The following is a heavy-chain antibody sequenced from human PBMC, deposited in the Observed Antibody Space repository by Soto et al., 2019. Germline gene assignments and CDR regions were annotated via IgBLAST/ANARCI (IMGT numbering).Heavy chain of an antibody. D-gene: IGHD3-10*01. J-gene: IGHJ4*02. Sequence: EVQLVESGGALVQPGRSLRLSCAASGFTFDDYAMHWVRQAPGKGPEWVSGISWDSASIGYADSVKGRFTISRDNAKKSLYLEMNSLRAEDTAVYFCGKDLTTMVRMGDYWGQGTLVTVSS. V-gene: IGHV3-9*01. CDR3: GKDLTTMVRMGDY. CDR2: ISWDSASI. CDR1: GFTFDDYA.